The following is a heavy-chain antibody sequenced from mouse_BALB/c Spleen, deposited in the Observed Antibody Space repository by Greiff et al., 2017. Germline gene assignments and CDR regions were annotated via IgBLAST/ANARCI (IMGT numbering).Heavy chain of an antibody. CDR2: ISDGGSYT. V-gene: IGHV5-4*02. CDR3: ARDGITTVEVAY. J-gene: IGHJ3*01. Sequence: VQLKESGGGLVKPGGSLKLSCAASGFTFSDYYMYWVRQTPEKRLEWVATISDGGSYTYYPDSVKGRFTISRDNAKNNLYLQMSSLKSEYTAMYYCARDGITTVEVAYGGQGTLVTVSA. D-gene: IGHD1-1*01. CDR1: GFTFSDYY.